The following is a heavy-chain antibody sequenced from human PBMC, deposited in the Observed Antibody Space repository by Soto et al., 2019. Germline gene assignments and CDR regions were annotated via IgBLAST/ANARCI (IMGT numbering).Heavy chain of an antibody. V-gene: IGHV4-30-4*01. J-gene: IGHJ2*01. CDR2: IYYGGST. CDR1: GASVTSPEHY. Sequence: PSETLSLTCSVSGASVTSPEHYWTWIRQSPGKGLEWIGYIYYGGSTVYNPSLKGRSTVSLDTSKNQFSLNLTSVTAADTAVYFWARGCFVLCGGSLRDWY. D-gene: IGHD3-3*01. CDR3: ARGCFVLCGGSLRDWY.